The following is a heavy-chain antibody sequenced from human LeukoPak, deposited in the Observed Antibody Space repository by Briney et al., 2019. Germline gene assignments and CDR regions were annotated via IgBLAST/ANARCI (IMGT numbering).Heavy chain of an antibody. Sequence: PSETLSLTCTVSGGSISSSSYYWGWLRQPPGKGLEGIVSIYYTGSTYYNPSLKSRVTISIDTSKNQFSLKLSSVTAADTAVYYCARLSGYGLHYYYYMDVWGSGTTVTVSS. CDR3: ARLSGYGLHYYYYMDV. J-gene: IGHJ6*03. D-gene: IGHD5-12*01. CDR2: IYYTGST. CDR1: GGSISSSSYY. V-gene: IGHV4-39*07.